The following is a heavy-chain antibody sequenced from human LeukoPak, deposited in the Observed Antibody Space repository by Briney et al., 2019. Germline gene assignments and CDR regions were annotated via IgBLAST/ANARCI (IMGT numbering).Heavy chain of an antibody. Sequence: PGGSLRLSCAASGFTVSSNYMSWVRQAPGKGLEWVANIKQDGSEKYYVDSVKGRFTISRDNAKNSLYLQMNSLRAEDTAVYYCARPDTAMGMDWYFDLWGRGTLVTVSS. D-gene: IGHD5-18*01. CDR1: GFTVSSNY. CDR2: IKQDGSEK. J-gene: IGHJ2*01. CDR3: ARPDTAMGMDWYFDL. V-gene: IGHV3-7*03.